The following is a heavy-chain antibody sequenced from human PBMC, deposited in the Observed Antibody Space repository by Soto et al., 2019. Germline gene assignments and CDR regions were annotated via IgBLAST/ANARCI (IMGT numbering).Heavy chain of an antibody. J-gene: IGHJ4*02. CDR3: AKGSQSYYYDQASGTKSYYFDY. D-gene: IGHD3-22*01. CDR1: GFTFSSYA. CDR2: ISGSGGST. Sequence: PGGSLRLSCAASGFTFSSYAMSWVRQAPGKGLEWVSAISGSGGSTYYADSVKGRFTISRDNSKNTLYLQMNSLRAEDTAVYYCAKGSQSYYYDQASGTKSYYFDYWGQGTLVTVSS. V-gene: IGHV3-23*01.